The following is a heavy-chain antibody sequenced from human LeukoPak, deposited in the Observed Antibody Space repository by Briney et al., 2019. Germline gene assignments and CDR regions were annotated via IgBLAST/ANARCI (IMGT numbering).Heavy chain of an antibody. D-gene: IGHD2-15*01. CDR2: ISYDGSNK. Sequence: GGSLRLSCAASGFTFSSYAMHWVRQAPGKGLEWVAVISYDGSNKYYADSVKGRFTISRDNSKNTLYLQMNSLRAEDTAVYYCARDYEEDCSGGSCYSIPGAIDYWGQGNLVTVSA. CDR3: ARDYEEDCSGGSCYSIPGAIDY. J-gene: IGHJ4*02. V-gene: IGHV3-30-3*01. CDR1: GFTFSSYA.